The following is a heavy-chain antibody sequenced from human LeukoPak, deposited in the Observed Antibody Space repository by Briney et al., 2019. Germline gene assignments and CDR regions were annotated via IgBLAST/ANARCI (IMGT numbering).Heavy chain of an antibody. D-gene: IGHD6-13*01. Sequence: SETLSLTCAVYGGSFSGYYWSWIHQPPGKGLEWIGEINHSGSTNYNPSLKSRVTISVDTSKNQFSLKLSSVTAADTAVYYCARGGGIAAAFDYWGQGTLVTVSS. CDR2: INHSGST. CDR1: GGSFSGYY. CDR3: ARGGGIAAAFDY. V-gene: IGHV4-34*01. J-gene: IGHJ4*02.